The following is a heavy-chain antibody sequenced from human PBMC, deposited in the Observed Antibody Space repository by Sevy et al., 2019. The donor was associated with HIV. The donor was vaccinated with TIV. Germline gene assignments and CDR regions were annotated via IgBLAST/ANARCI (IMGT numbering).Heavy chain of an antibody. CDR1: GDSLTELS. J-gene: IGHJ6*02. Sequence: ASVKVSCKVSGDSLTELSMFWVRQAPGKGIEWMGGFDPQHGTTIYAQKFEARVTMTEDKSAETAYMELTSLKFEDTAVYFCATTRTERNWYGESFYYYYAMDVSGQGTSVTVSS. CDR2: FDPQHGTT. V-gene: IGHV1-24*01. CDR3: ATTRTERNWYGESFYYYYAMDV. D-gene: IGHD3-10*01.